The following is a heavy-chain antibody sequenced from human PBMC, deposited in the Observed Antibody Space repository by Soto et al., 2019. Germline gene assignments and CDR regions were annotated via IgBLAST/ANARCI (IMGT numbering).Heavy chain of an antibody. CDR2: INPNSGGT. CDR3: AREWVLDTATAGGYYYGMDV. J-gene: IGHJ6*02. D-gene: IGHD5-18*01. CDR1: GYTFTGYY. V-gene: IGHV1-2*02. Sequence: ASVKVSCKASGYTFTGYYMHWVRQAPGQGLEWMGWINPNSGGTNYAQKFQGRVTMTRDTSISTAYMELSRLRSDDTAVYYCAREWVLDTATAGGYYYGMDVWGQGTTVTVSS.